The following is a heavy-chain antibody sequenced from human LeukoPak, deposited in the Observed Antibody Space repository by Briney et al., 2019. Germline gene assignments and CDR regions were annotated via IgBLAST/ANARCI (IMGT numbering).Heavy chain of an antibody. J-gene: IGHJ4*02. D-gene: IGHD3-10*01. CDR2: IKEDGSER. V-gene: IGHV3-7*03. CDR3: ARDRYLGGSGSYSWAY. Sequence: GGSLRLSCAASGFTFSTYWMSWVRQAPGKGLEWVANIKEDGSERYYVDSVKGRFTISRDNAKNSLYLQMNSLGVEDTALYYCARDRYLGGSGSYSWAYWGQGTLVTVSS. CDR1: GFTFSTYW.